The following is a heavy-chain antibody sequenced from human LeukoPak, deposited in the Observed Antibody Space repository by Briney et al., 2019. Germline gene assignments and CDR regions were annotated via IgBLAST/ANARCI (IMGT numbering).Heavy chain of an antibody. V-gene: IGHV1-46*01. CDR2: INPSGGST. J-gene: IGHJ4*02. CDR1: GGTFSSYA. D-gene: IGHD1-26*01. Sequence: ASVKVSCKASGGTFSSYAISWVRQAPGQGLEWMGIINPSGGSTSYAQKFQGRVTMTRDTSTSTVYMELSSLRSEDTAVYYCARSSGSDAHYFDYWGQGTPVTVSS. CDR3: ARSSGSDAHYFDY.